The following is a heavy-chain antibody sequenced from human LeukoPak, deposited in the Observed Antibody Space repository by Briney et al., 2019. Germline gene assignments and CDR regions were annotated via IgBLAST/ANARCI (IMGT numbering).Heavy chain of an antibody. D-gene: IGHD2-8*01. V-gene: IGHV3-23*01. CDR2: ISGSGATT. CDR1: GFTFSSYA. CDR3: ARTKQFDY. Sequence: GGSLRLSCAASGFTFSSYAMSWVRQAPGKGLEWVSAISGSGATTYYADSVKGRFTISRDNSKNTVYLQMNSLRAEDTAVYYCARTKQFDYWGQGTLVTVSS. J-gene: IGHJ4*02.